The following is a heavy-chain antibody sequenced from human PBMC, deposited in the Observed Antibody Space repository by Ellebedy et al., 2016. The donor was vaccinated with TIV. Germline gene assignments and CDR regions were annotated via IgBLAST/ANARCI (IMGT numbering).Heavy chain of an antibody. V-gene: IGHV3-7*03. D-gene: IGHD2-2*02. Sequence: GESLKISCTASDFTFSSYWMTWVRQAPGMGLEWVANIKGDGSEKHYVDSVRGRFTISRDNAKNSLFLQMNSLTGEDTATYYCATTPDYTSGVRKGIEYWGQGTLVTVSS. CDR2: IKGDGSEK. CDR1: DFTFSSYW. CDR3: ATTPDYTSGVRKGIEY. J-gene: IGHJ4*02.